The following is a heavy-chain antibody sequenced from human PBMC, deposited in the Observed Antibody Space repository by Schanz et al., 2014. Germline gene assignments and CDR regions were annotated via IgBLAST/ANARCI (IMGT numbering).Heavy chain of an antibody. CDR2: ISGSGGST. D-gene: IGHD2-2*01. Sequence: EVQLVESGGGLVQPGGSLRLSCAASGFTFSSYAMSWVRQAPGKGLEWVSGISGSGGSTYYADSVKGRFTISRDNSKNTLYLQMNSLRAEDTAVYYCAKDLLYGAPMPLNHLDYWGQGTLVNVSS. J-gene: IGHJ4*02. CDR3: AKDLLYGAPMPLNHLDY. CDR1: GFTFSSYA. V-gene: IGHV3-23*04.